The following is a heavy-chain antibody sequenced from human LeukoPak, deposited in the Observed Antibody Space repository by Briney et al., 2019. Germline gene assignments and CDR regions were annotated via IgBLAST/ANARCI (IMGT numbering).Heavy chain of an antibody. J-gene: IGHJ4*02. CDR2: INHSGST. D-gene: IGHD6-13*01. CDR1: GGSFSGYY. CDR3: ARVRSSSWYGRWAYFDY. V-gene: IGHV4-34*01. Sequence: SETLSLTCAVYGGSFSGYYWSWIRQPPGKGLEWIGEINHSGSTNYNPSLKSRVTISVDTSKNQFSLKLSPVTAADTAVYYCARVRSSSWYGRWAYFDYWGQGTLVTVSS.